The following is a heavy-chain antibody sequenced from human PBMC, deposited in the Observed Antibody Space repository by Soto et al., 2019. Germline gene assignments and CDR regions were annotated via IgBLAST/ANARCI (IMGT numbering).Heavy chain of an antibody. V-gene: IGHV5-10-1*01. Sequence: GESLKISCKGSGYSFTSYWISWVRQMPGKGLEWMGRIDPSDSYTNYSPSFQGHVTISADKSISTAYLQWSSLKASDTAMYFCARGGGSSPVSWGQGTLVTVSS. CDR1: GYSFTSYW. CDR2: IDPSDSYT. J-gene: IGHJ4*02. CDR3: ARGGGSSPVS. D-gene: IGHD6-13*01.